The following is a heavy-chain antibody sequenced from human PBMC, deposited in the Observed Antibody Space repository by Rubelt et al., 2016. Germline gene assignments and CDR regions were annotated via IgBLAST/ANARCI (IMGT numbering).Heavy chain of an antibody. CDR2: IYYSGRT. D-gene: IGHD6-6*01. Sequence: QVQLQQWGAGLLKPSETLSLTCAVYGGSFSGYYWSWIRQPPVKGLDWIGYIYYSGRTYYNPSLKGRVTSAVDTAKNQVSLKLSAVTAAETAVYYCARGRSIAARPVDYWGQGTLVTVSS. CDR3: ARGRSIAARPVDY. V-gene: IGHV4-34*01. CDR1: GGSFSGYY. J-gene: IGHJ4*02.